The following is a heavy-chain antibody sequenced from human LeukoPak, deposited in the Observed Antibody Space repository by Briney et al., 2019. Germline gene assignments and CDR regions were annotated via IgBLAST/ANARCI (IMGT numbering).Heavy chain of an antibody. CDR3: ATTPGYSNGWGGY. CDR1: GYTFTSYD. J-gene: IGHJ4*02. V-gene: IGHV1-8*01. CDR2: MNPNSGNT. Sequence: ASVKVSCKASGYTFTSYDINWVRQATGQGLEWMGWMNPNSGNTGYAQKFQGRVTMTRNTSISTAYMELSSLRSEDTAVYYCATTPGYSNGWGGYWGQGTLVTVSS. D-gene: IGHD6-19*01.